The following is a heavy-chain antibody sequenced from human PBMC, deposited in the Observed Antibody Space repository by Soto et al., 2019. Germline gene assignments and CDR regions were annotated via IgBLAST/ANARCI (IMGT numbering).Heavy chain of an antibody. CDR1: GGSISSSSYY. CDR2: IYYSGST. CDR3: ARVVVSPNYYYYCGLDV. D-gene: IGHD2-15*01. V-gene: IGHV4-39*01. Sequence: SETLSLTCTVSGGSISSSSYYWGWIRQPPGKGLEWIGGIYYSGSTYYTPSLRSRVTISVDTSKNQFLLKLSSVTAAETAVYYCARVVVSPNYYYYCGLDVWGQGTTVTVSS. J-gene: IGHJ6*02.